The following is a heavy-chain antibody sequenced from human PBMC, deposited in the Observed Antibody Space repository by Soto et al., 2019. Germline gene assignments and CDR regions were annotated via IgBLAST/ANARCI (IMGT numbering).Heavy chain of an antibody. V-gene: IGHV4-59*08. Sequence: QVQLQESGPGLVKPSETLSLTCTVSGGTISSWYWSWIRQPPGKGLEWIGYIYYSGSTNCNPSLKSRVTISVDTSKNQFSLNLSSVTAADTAVYYGARRYGSAIDYWGQGTLVTVSS. J-gene: IGHJ4*02. CDR3: ARRYGSAIDY. CDR1: GGTISSWY. D-gene: IGHD1-26*01. CDR2: IYYSGST.